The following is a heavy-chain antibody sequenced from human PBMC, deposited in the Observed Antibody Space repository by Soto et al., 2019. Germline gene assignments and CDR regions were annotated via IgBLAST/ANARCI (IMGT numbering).Heavy chain of an antibody. CDR1: GGSFSGYY. D-gene: IGHD2-15*01. V-gene: IGHV4-34*01. CDR3: AREGYCSGGSCYSRTLDY. CDR2: ITHSGST. Sequence: QVQLQQWGAGLLKPSETLSLTCAVYGGSFSGYYWSWIRQPPGKGLAWIGEITHSGSTNYNPSLKSRVTISVDTSKNQFSLKLSSVTAADTAVYYCAREGYCSGGSCYSRTLDYWGQGTLVTVSS. J-gene: IGHJ4*02.